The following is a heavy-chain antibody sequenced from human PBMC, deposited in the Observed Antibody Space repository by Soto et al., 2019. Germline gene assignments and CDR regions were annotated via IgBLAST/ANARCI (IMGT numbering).Heavy chain of an antibody. V-gene: IGHV1-8*01. Sequence: QVQLVQSGAEVKKPGASVKVSCKASGYTFTNYDINWVRQAAGQGLEWMGWMNPNNGAADYAQKFQGRVTTTRDTSTSNAFNEVNSLRSYVAAVHYCARARLQHMVHNWLDPWGQGTLVTV. CDR2: MNPNNGAA. CDR1: GYTFTNYD. CDR3: ARARLQHMVHNWLDP. D-gene: IGHD3-10*01. J-gene: IGHJ5*02.